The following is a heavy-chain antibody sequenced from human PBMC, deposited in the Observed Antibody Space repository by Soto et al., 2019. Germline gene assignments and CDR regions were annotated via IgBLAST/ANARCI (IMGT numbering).Heavy chain of an antibody. D-gene: IGHD1-7*01. Sequence: GGSLRLSCATSGFTFSSYWMHWVRQAPGKGLVWVSRISSDGSSTSYADSVKGRFTISRDNAKNTLYLQINSLRAEDTAVYYCARTELLSNWGQGTLVTVSS. CDR2: ISSDGSST. J-gene: IGHJ4*02. V-gene: IGHV3-74*01. CDR1: GFTFSSYW. CDR3: ARTELLSN.